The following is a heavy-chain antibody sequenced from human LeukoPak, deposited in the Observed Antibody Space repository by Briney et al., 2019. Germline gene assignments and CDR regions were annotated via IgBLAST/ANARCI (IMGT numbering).Heavy chain of an antibody. Sequence: GSSVKVSCKASGGTFSSYAISWVRQAPGQGLEWMGGIIPIFGTANYAQKFQGRVTITTDESTSTAYMELNSLRSEDTAVYYCARQLVPGYYYYYMDVWGKGTTVTVSS. CDR3: ARQLVPGYYYYYMDV. V-gene: IGHV1-69*05. CDR1: GGTFSSYA. J-gene: IGHJ6*03. CDR2: IIPIFGTA. D-gene: IGHD2-2*01.